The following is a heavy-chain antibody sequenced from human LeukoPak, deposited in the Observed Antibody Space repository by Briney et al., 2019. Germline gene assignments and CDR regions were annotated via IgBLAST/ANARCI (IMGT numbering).Heavy chain of an antibody. Sequence: SETLSLTCAVYGGSFSGYYWSWIRQPPGKGLEWIGEINHSGSTNYNPSLKSRVTISVDTSKNQFSLKLSSVTAADTAVYYCARARHLGYCSGGSCLGYMDVWGKGTTVTVSS. CDR3: ARARHLGYCSGGSCLGYMDV. J-gene: IGHJ6*03. V-gene: IGHV4-34*01. CDR2: INHSGST. CDR1: GGSFSGYY. D-gene: IGHD2-15*01.